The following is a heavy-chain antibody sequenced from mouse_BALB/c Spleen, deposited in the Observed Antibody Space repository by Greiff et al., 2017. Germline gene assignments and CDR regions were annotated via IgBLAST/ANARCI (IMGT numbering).Heavy chain of an antibody. Sequence: EVQLQESGPGLVKPSQSLSLTCSVTGYSITSGYYWNWIRQFPGNKLEWMGYISYDGSNNYNPSLKNRISITRDTSKNQFFLKLNSVTTEDTATYYCARDGYYGSSHWYFDVWGAGTTVTVSS. J-gene: IGHJ1*01. CDR2: ISYDGSN. CDR1: GYSITSGYY. D-gene: IGHD1-1*01. CDR3: ARDGYYGSSHWYFDV. V-gene: IGHV3-6*02.